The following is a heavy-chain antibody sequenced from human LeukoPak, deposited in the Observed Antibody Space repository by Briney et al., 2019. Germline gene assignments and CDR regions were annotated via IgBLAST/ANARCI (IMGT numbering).Heavy chain of an antibody. CDR3: ARGSVLGTSSWFDP. CDR2: ISPNRGDT. D-gene: IGHD6-19*01. CDR1: GGTLSSYA. J-gene: IGHJ5*02. V-gene: IGHV1-2*02. Sequence: ASVKVSCKASGGTLSSYAISWVRQAPGQGLEWMGWISPNRGDTNYAQKFKGRVTMTTDTSLNTIYMELSSLRLDDTAVYFCARGSVLGTSSWFDPWGQGTLVTVSS.